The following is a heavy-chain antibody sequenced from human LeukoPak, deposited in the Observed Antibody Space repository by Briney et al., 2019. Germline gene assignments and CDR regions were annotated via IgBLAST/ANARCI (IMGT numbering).Heavy chain of an antibody. Sequence: GGSLRLSCAASGFTFSSYWMSWARQAPGKGLEWVSAISGSGGSTYYADSVKGRFTISRDNSKNTLYLQMNSLRAEDTAVYYCAKDRDYYDSSGYYLYLFDYWGQGTLVTVSS. CDR1: GFTFSSYW. J-gene: IGHJ4*02. CDR2: ISGSGGST. V-gene: IGHV3-23*01. D-gene: IGHD3-22*01. CDR3: AKDRDYYDSSGYYLYLFDY.